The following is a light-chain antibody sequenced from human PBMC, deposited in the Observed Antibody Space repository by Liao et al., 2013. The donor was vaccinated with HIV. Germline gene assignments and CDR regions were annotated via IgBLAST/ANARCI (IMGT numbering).Light chain of an antibody. CDR2: QDT. J-gene: IGLJ1*01. CDR1: KLGEKY. CDR3: QAWDSSKGV. Sequence: SYELTQPPSVAVSPGQTVTITCSGDKLGEKYACWYQQKPGQSPVLVIYQDTERPSGIPERFSGSASGDTATLTITGTQAMDEADYYCQAWDSSKGVFGTGTKVTVL. V-gene: IGLV3-1*01.